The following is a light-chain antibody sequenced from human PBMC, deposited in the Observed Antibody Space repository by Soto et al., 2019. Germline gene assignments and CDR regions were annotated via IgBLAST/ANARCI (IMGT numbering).Light chain of an antibody. J-gene: IGKJ2*01. V-gene: IGKV3-11*01. Sequence: EIVLTQSPATLSLSPGERATFSCRASQSVSNYLAWYQQKPGQAPRLLIYDTSNRATGIPARFSGSGSGTDFTLTISSLEPEDFAVYYCQHRSNWPMYTFGQGTKLEIK. CDR2: DTS. CDR1: QSVSNY. CDR3: QHRSNWPMYT.